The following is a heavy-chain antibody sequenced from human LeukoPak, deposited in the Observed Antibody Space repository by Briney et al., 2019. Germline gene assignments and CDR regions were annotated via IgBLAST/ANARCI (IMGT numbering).Heavy chain of an antibody. D-gene: IGHD3-9*01. CDR1: GGSISSYY. CDR3: ARGVVRYTCAL. CDR2: IYYSGST. J-gene: IGHJ4*02. V-gene: IGHV4-59*01. Sequence: SETLSLTCTVSGGSISSYYWSWIRQPPGKGLEWIGYIYYSGSTNYNPSLKSRITISVDTSKNQFSLKLGSVTAADTAVYYCARGVVRYTCALWGQGTLVTVSS.